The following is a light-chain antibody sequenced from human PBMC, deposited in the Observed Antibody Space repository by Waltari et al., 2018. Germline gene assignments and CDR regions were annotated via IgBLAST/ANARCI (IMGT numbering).Light chain of an antibody. J-gene: IGKJ3*01. CDR2: AAS. Sequence: DIQMTQSPSSLSAYVGDSVTITCRASLNIFSYLNWYQYRPGKAPKLLIYAASTLQSGVPSRFSGSESGTNFTLTINSLHPEDFATYYCQQTYRPPRTFGPGTKVDIK. V-gene: IGKV1-39*01. CDR1: LNIFSY. CDR3: QQTYRPPRT.